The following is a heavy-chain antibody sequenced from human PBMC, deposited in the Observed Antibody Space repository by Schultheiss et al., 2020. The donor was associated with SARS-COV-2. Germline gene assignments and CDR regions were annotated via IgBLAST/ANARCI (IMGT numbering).Heavy chain of an antibody. J-gene: IGHJ4*02. CDR1: GLTFSRYA. CDR2: ISYDGSNK. V-gene: IGHV3-30*04. CDR3: ARGGYYYDSSVNY. Sequence: EWSLRLTRAASGLTFSRYAMHWVRQAPGKGLEWVAVISYDGSNKYYADFVTGRFTISRDNSTNTLYLQLNSMRAEDTAVYYCARGGYYYDSSVNYWGQGTLVTVS. D-gene: IGHD3-22*01.